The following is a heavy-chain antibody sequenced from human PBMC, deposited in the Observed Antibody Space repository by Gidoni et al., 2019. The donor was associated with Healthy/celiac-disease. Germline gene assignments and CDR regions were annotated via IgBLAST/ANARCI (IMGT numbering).Heavy chain of an antibody. CDR2: ISGSGGST. J-gene: IGHJ4*02. D-gene: IGHD1-26*01. V-gene: IGHV3-23*01. Sequence: EVQLLESGGGLVQPGGSLRLSCAASGFTFSSYAMSWVRQAPGQGLEWVSAISGSGGSTDYADSVKGRFTISRDNSKNTLYLQMNSLRAEDTAVYYCATGGVYWYKGYFDYWGQGTLVTVSS. CDR1: GFTFSSYA. CDR3: ATGGVYWYKGYFDY.